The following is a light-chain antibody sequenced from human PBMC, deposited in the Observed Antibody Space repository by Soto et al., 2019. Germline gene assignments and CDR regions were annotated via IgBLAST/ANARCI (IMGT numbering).Light chain of an antibody. CDR2: EVT. CDR1: SSDVVGYNF. CDR3: SSYTSSNTPYV. Sequence: QSVLTQPASVSGSPGQAITISCTGSSSDVVGYNFVSWYQHHPGKAPKLILYEVTTRPSGVSSRFSGSKSGNTASLTISGLQADDEANYYCSSYTSSNTPYVFGTGTKVTVL. V-gene: IGLV2-14*01. J-gene: IGLJ1*01.